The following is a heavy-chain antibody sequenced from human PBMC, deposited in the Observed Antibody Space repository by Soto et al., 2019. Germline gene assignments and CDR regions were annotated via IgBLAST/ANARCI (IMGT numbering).Heavy chain of an antibody. CDR3: ARSKVYGASNLAY. CDR2: ISHSGST. V-gene: IGHV4-34*01. D-gene: IGHD3-10*01. CDR1: GGSFSDSY. Sequence: KSSETLSLTCAVYGGSFSDSYSTWIRQPPGKGLEWIGEISHSGSTDYNPSLKSRVTISLDTSKNLLSLKLSSVTAADTAVYYCARSKVYGASNLAYWGQGTPVTVSS. J-gene: IGHJ4*02.